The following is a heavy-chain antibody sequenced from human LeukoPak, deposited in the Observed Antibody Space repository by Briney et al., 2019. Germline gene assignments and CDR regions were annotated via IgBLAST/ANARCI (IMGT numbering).Heavy chain of an antibody. J-gene: IGHJ4*02. CDR3: AKREGYSTFDY. V-gene: IGHV3-7*03. CDR2: MKQDGGEI. D-gene: IGHD5-24*01. Sequence: GGSLRLSCAASGFTFSNYWMSWVRQAPGKGLEWVANMKQDGGEIYYADSVKGRFTIARDNAKNSLYLQMNNLRAEDTAVYYCAKREGYSTFDYWGQGTLVTVSS. CDR1: GFTFSNYW.